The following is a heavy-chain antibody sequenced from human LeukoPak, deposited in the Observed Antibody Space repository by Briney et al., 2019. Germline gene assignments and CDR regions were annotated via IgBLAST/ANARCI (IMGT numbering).Heavy chain of an antibody. V-gene: IGHV1-46*01. CDR1: GYTFTSYY. CDR3: AREGAVAGTDFDY. CDR2: INPSGGST. Sequence: ASVKDSCKASGYTFTSYYMHWVRPAPGQGLEWMGIINPSGGSTSYAQKFQGRGTMTRDTSTSTVYMELSSLRSEDTAVYYCAREGAVAGTDFDYWGQGTLVTVSS. D-gene: IGHD6-19*01. J-gene: IGHJ4*02.